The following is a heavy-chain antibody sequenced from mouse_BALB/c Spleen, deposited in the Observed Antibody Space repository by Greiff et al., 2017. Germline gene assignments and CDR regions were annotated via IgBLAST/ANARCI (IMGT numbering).Heavy chain of an antibody. CDR3: ARSNSAWFAY. J-gene: IGHJ3*01. D-gene: IGHD2-5*01. CDR1: GYSITSDYA. Sequence: EVKLQESGPGLVKPSQSLSLTCTVTGYSITSDYAWNWIRQFPGNKLEWMGYISYSGSTSYNPSLKSRISITRDTSKNQFFLQLNSVTTEDTATYYCARSNSAWFAYWGQGTLVTVSA. CDR2: ISYSGST. V-gene: IGHV3-2*02.